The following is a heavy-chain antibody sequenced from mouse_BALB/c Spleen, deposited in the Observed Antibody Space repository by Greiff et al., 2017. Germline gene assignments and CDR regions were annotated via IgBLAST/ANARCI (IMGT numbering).Heavy chain of an antibody. CDR3: ARSTGGYVWFAY. CDR1: GYAFTNYL. Sequence: QVQLQQSGAELVRPGTSVKVSCKASGYAFTNYLIEWVKQRPGQGLEWIGVINPGSGGTNYNEKFKGKATLTADKSSSTAYMQLSSLTSDDSAVYFCARSTGGYVWFAYWGQGTLVTVSA. D-gene: IGHD3-1*01. CDR2: INPGSGGT. V-gene: IGHV1-54*01. J-gene: IGHJ3*01.